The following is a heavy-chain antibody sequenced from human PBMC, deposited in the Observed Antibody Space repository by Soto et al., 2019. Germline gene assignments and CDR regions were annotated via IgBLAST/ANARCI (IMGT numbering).Heavy chain of an antibody. Sequence: VQLQQWGAGLLKPSETLSLTGAVYGGSFSGYDWSWISQPPGKGRAWIGEINHSGSTNYNPSLKSRVTISVATSKNPFTLKLSSVTAADTAVYYCSRGLIAAAGGFDPWGQGTLVTVSS. CDR1: GGSFSGYD. CDR3: SRGLIAAAGGFDP. J-gene: IGHJ5*02. V-gene: IGHV4-34*01. D-gene: IGHD6-13*01. CDR2: INHSGST.